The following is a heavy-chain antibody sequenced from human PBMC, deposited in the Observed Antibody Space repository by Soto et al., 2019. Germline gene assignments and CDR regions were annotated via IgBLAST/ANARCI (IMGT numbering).Heavy chain of an antibody. CDR3: ARAKQQPPNVWFDP. CDR2: ISAYNGNT. V-gene: IGHV1-18*01. J-gene: IGHJ5*02. D-gene: IGHD6-13*01. CDR1: GYTFTSYG. Sequence: GASVKVSCKASGYTFTSYGISWVRQAPGQGLEWMGWISAYNGNTNYAQKLQGRVTMTTDTSTSTAYMELRSLRSDDTAVYYCARAKQQPPNVWFDPWGQGTLVTVSS.